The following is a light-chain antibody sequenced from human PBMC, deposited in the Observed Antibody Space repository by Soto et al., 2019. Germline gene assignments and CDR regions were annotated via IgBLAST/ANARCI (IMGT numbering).Light chain of an antibody. Sequence: IQMAQSPSALAGSVGDRVAITCRASRAMSSWLAWYQQKPGKAPKLLIYKASTLKSGVPSRFSGSGSGTDFTLTISSLQPDDFANYYCHPFPSYPQITFSQGTRLEIK. CDR3: HPFPSYPQIT. V-gene: IGKV1-5*03. CDR1: RAMSSW. CDR2: KAS. J-gene: IGKJ5*01.